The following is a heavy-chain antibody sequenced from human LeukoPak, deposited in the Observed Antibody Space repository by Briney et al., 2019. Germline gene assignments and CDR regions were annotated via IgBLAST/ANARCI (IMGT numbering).Heavy chain of an antibody. J-gene: IGHJ4*02. Sequence: NPSETLSLTCAVYGGSFSGYYWSWTRQPPGKGLEWIGEINHSGSTNYNPSLKSRVTISVDTSKNQFSLKLSSVTAADTAVYYCARHYYGGNVDYWGQGTLVTVSS. CDR1: GGSFSGYY. V-gene: IGHV4-34*01. D-gene: IGHD4-23*01. CDR2: INHSGST. CDR3: ARHYYGGNVDY.